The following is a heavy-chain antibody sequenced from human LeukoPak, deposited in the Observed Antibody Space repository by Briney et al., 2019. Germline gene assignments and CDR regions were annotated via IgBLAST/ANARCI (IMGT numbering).Heavy chain of an antibody. Sequence: SETLSLTCTVSGGSISSGDYYWSWIRQPPGKGLEWIGYIYYSGSTYYNPSLKSRVTISVDTSKNQFSLKLSSVTAADTAVYYCARFEYSSSSGGNWFDPWGQGTLVTVSS. CDR1: GGSISSGDYY. D-gene: IGHD6-6*01. V-gene: IGHV4-30-4*01. CDR3: ARFEYSSSSGGNWFDP. CDR2: IYYSGST. J-gene: IGHJ5*02.